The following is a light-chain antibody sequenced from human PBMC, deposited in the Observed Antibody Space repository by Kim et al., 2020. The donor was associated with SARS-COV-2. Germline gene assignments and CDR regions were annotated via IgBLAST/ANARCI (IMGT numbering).Light chain of an antibody. CDR2: WAS. Sequence: DIVMTQSPDSLAVSLGERATINCKSSQSVLYSSNNKNYLAWYQQKPGQPPKLLIYWASTRESGVPDRFSGSGSGTDFTLTISCLQAEDVAVYYCQQYYDTPYTFGQGTSWRS. V-gene: IGKV4-1*01. J-gene: IGKJ2*01. CDR1: QSVLYSSNNKNY. CDR3: QQYYDTPYT.